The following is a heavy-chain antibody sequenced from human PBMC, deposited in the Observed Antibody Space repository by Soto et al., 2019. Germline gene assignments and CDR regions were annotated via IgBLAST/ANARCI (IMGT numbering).Heavy chain of an antibody. Sequence: SKTFSLTCAFTGDSVSSNSDAWNWIRQSPSRGLEWLGRTYYRSKWYNDYAVSVKSRITINPDTSKNQFSLQLNSVTPEDTAVYYCARARRLDWFDPWGQGTLVTVSS. J-gene: IGHJ5*02. V-gene: IGHV6-1*01. CDR2: TYYRSKWYN. CDR3: ARARRLDWFDP. D-gene: IGHD6-19*01. CDR1: GDSVSSNSDA.